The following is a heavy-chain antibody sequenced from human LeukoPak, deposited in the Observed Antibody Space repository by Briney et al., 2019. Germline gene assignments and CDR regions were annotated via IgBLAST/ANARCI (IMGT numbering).Heavy chain of an antibody. D-gene: IGHD1-20*01. CDR1: GGSISSYY. CDR3: ARDNWNPPSFDY. Sequence: SETLSLTCTVSGGSISSYYWSWIRQPPGKGLEWIGYIYYSGSTNYNPSLKSRITISVDTSKNQFSLKLSSVTAADTAVYYCARDNWNPPSFDYWGQGTLVTVSS. CDR2: IYYSGST. J-gene: IGHJ4*02. V-gene: IGHV4-59*01.